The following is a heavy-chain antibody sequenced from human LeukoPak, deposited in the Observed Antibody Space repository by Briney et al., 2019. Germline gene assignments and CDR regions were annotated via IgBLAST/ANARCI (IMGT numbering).Heavy chain of an antibody. CDR2: INHSGST. J-gene: IGHJ5*02. V-gene: IGHV4-34*01. Sequence: SETLSLTCAVYGGSFSGYYWSWIRQPPGKGLEWSGEINHSGSTNYNPSLKSRVTISVDTSKNQFSLKLSSVTAADTAVYYCARENLAVAGTGWFDPWGQGTLVTVSS. CDR1: GGSFSGYY. CDR3: ARENLAVAGTGWFDP. D-gene: IGHD6-19*01.